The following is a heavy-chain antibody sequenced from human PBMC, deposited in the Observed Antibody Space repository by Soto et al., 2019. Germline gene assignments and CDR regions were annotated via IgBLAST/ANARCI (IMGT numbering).Heavy chain of an antibody. CDR2: INPSGSST. V-gene: IGHV1-46*03. Sequence: GASVKVSCKASGYTFTSYYMHWVRQAPGQGLEWMGIINPSGSSTSYARKFQGRVTMTRDTSTSTVYMELSSLRSEDTAVYYCARSGVSGQEYYYYYYYMDVWGKGTTVTVSS. D-gene: IGHD2-15*01. J-gene: IGHJ6*03. CDR1: GYTFTSYY. CDR3: ARSGVSGQEYYYYYYYMDV.